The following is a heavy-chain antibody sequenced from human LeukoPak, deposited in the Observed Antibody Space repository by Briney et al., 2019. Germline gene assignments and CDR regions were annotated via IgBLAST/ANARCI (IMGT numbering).Heavy chain of an antibody. V-gene: IGHV3-48*01. CDR1: GFTFSSHS. J-gene: IGHJ5*02. Sequence: GGSLRLSCVASGFTFSSHSMNWVRQAPGKGLEWVSYISSSSSIIHYADSVKGRFTISREDAKNSLFLQKNSLSPEDTAVYYCARVPREGHDNWFDPWGQGTLVTVSS. CDR2: ISSSSSII. CDR3: ARVPREGHDNWFDP. D-gene: IGHD1-26*01.